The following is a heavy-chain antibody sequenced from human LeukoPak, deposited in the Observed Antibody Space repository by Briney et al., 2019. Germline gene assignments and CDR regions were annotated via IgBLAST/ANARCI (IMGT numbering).Heavy chain of an antibody. CDR3: ARDLISSAFDI. Sequence: SETLSLTCTVSGGSISSGGYYWSWIRQPPGKGLEWIGYIYHSGSTYYNPSLKSRVTISVDRSKNQFSLKLSSVTAADTAVYYCARDLISSAFDIWGQGTMVTVSS. CDR2: IYHSGST. D-gene: IGHD3/OR15-3a*01. V-gene: IGHV4-30-2*01. J-gene: IGHJ3*02. CDR1: GGSISSGGYY.